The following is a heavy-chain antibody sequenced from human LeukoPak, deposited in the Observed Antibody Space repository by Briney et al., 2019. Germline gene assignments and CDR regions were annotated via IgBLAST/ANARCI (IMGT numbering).Heavy chain of an antibody. CDR3: TRGRGAYGWFDP. CDR2: ISSDGSNT. D-gene: IGHD3-10*01. Sequence: PGGSLRLSCAASGFTVNSFWMHWVRKAPGEGLVWVSRISSDGSNTYYADSVKGRFTISRDTAMNTLYLHMHSLREEDTADYYCTRGRGAYGWFDPWGQGTQVTVSS. V-gene: IGHV3-74*01. CDR1: GFTVNSFW. J-gene: IGHJ5*02.